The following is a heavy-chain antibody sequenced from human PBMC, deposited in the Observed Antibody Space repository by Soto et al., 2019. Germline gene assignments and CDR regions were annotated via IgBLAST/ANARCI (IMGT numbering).Heavy chain of an antibody. V-gene: IGHV1-2*02. CDR2: INPKTGGT. J-gene: IGHJ5*02. D-gene: IGHD6-19*01. CDR3: ARNVGGWPWNLFDP. Sequence: ASVKVSCKGSGYTFSAHYIHWVRLAPGQGLEWMGWINPKTGGTNYAQKFRGRVTMSRDMSINTSYMDLINLTSDDTAVYFCARNVGGWPWNLFDPWGQGTPVTVSS. CDR1: GYTFSAHY.